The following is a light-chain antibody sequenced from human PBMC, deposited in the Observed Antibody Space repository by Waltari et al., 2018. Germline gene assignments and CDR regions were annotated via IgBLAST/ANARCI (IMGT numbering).Light chain of an antibody. CDR3: QHRANRPPWT. CDR1: RSVNNF. V-gene: IGKV3-11*01. CDR2: DGL. J-gene: IGKJ1*01. Sequence: EIVMTQSPATLSLSQGERATLSCRASRSVNNFLLWYQQKPGQAPRLVMIDGLSRSSGIPARFSGSGSGTDFNLTISSLEPDDFAVYYCQHRANRPPWTFGQWTRVEV.